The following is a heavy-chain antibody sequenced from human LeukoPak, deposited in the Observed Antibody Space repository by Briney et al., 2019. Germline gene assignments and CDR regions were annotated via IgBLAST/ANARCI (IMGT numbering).Heavy chain of an antibody. J-gene: IGHJ4*02. CDR1: GFTFRTSA. D-gene: IGHD2-15*01. CDR3: AKAQAAPSCSGVRCYPFDY. CDR2: ISGRDTGT. Sequence: GGSLRLSCAASGFTFRTSAMSWVRRVPGKGLEWISAISGRDTGTYHADSVKGRFTISRDDSKNTLYLQMNSLRAEDTAVYYCAKAQAAPSCSGVRCYPFDYWGQGTLVTVSS. V-gene: IGHV3-23*01.